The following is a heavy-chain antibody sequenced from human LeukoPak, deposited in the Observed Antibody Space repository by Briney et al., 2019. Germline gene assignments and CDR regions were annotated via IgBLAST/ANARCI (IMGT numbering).Heavy chain of an antibody. J-gene: IGHJ4*02. CDR1: GYTFTSYY. CDR3: AGSGSYIRKYYFDY. D-gene: IGHD1-26*01. V-gene: IGHV1-46*01. CDR2: INPSGGNT. Sequence: GASVKVSCKASGYTFTSYYMHWVRQAPGQGLEWMGIINPSGGNTIYAQKFQGRVTMTRDTSTSTAYMELSSLRSEDTAVYYCAGSGSYIRKYYFDYWGQGTLVTVSS.